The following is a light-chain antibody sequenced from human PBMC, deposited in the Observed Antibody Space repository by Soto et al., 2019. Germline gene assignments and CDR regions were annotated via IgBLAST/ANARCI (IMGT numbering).Light chain of an antibody. CDR3: QQYTNLPPYT. Sequence: EIVMTQSPGTLSVSPGERATLYCRASQSVSSSLAWYHQRPGQAPRLLIYGASTRATGVPARFSGSGSGTAFTLPITSLQSDDFAVYSCQQYTNLPPYTFGQGT. V-gene: IGKV3-15*01. CDR1: QSVSSS. J-gene: IGKJ2*01. CDR2: GAS.